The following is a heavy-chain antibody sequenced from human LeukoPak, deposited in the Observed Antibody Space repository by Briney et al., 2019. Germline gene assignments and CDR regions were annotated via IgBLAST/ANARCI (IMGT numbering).Heavy chain of an antibody. Sequence: GSLRLSCAASGFTFRIYAMSWVRQPPGKGLEWIGEIDQSGSTKYNPSLKSRVTISVDTSKNQFSLNLSSVTDTAVYYCVIFIMGTTTTDYWGQGTLVTVSS. CDR2: IDQSGST. D-gene: IGHD1-26*01. J-gene: IGHJ4*02. V-gene: IGHV4-34*08. CDR1: GFTFRIYA. CDR3: VIFIMGTTTTDY.